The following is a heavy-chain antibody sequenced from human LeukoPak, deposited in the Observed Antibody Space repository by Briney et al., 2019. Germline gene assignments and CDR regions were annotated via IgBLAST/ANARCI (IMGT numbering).Heavy chain of an antibody. CDR1: GFTFSSYW. CDR3: AREKYSYGKYYYYYMDV. J-gene: IGHJ6*03. D-gene: IGHD5-18*01. V-gene: IGHV3-7*01. CDR2: IKQDGSEK. Sequence: GGSLRLSCAASGFTFSSYWMGWVRQAPGKGLEWVANIKQDGSEKYYVDSVKGRFTISRDNAKNSLYLQMNSLRAEDTAVYYCAREKYSYGKYYYYYMDVWGKGTTVTVSS.